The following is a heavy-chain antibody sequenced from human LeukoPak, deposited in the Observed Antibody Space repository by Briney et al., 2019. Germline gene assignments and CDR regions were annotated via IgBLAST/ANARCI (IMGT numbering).Heavy chain of an antibody. CDR1: GYTFTGYY. J-gene: IGHJ4*02. V-gene: IGHV1-2*02. D-gene: IGHD6-13*01. CDR3: ARVLSPVAAAGLYFDY. CDR2: INPNSGGT. Sequence: ASVKVSCKASGYTFTGYYMHWVRQAPGQGLEWMGWINPNSGGTNYAQKFQGRVTMTRDTSISTAYMELSRLRSDDTAMYYCARVLSPVAAAGLYFDYWGQGPLVTVSS.